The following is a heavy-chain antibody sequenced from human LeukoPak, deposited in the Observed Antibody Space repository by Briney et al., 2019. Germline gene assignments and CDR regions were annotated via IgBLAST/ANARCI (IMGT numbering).Heavy chain of an antibody. V-gene: IGHV1-69*02. CDR1: GGTFSSYT. Sequence: GASVKVSCKASGGTFSSYTISWVRQAPGQGLEWMGRIIPILGIANYAQKFQGRVTITADKSTSTAYMELSSLRSEDTAVYYCARGEVDGYNSLDYWGQGTLVTVSS. CDR2: IIPILGIA. CDR3: ARGEVDGYNSLDY. D-gene: IGHD5-24*01. J-gene: IGHJ4*02.